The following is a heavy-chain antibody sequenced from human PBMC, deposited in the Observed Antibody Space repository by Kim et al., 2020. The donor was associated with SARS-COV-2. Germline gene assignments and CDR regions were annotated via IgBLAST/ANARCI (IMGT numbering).Heavy chain of an antibody. CDR2: IRKDGRFT. J-gene: IGHJ1*01. V-gene: IGHV3-74*01. CDR1: GFIFSDYY. D-gene: IGHD3-16*01. CDR3: ARDLAKGG. Sequence: GGSLRLSCAASGFIFSDYYMEWVRQAPGKGLVWVSRIRKDGRFTDDADNVKGRFIISRDNAKNTLYLHINSLTDEDTAVYSCARDLAKGGWGQGILVNVSS.